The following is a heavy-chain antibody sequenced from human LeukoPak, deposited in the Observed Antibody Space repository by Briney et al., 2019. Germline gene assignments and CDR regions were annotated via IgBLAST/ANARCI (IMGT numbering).Heavy chain of an antibody. V-gene: IGHV1-69*06. Sequence: SVKVSCKASGGTFSSYAISWVRQAPGQGLEWMGGIIPIFGTANYAQKFQGRVTITADKSTSTAYMELSSLRSEGTAVYYCATDRGGYYDSSGYYRLGAFDIWGQGTMVTVSS. CDR2: IIPIFGTA. CDR3: ATDRGGYYDSSGYYRLGAFDI. D-gene: IGHD3-22*01. CDR1: GGTFSSYA. J-gene: IGHJ3*02.